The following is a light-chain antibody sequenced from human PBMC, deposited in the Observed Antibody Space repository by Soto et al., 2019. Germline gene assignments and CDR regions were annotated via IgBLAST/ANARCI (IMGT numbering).Light chain of an antibody. CDR2: EVY. CDR3: SSCRGSDVV. CDR1: SSDVGTCNS. J-gene: IGLJ2*01. Sequence: QSVLTQPPSASGSPGQSVTISCTGTSSDVGTCNSVSWYQQHPGKVPKLLISEVYKRPSGVPDRFSGSKSGNTASLTVSGLQAEDEADSYCSSCRGSDVVFGGGTKLTVL. V-gene: IGLV2-8*01.